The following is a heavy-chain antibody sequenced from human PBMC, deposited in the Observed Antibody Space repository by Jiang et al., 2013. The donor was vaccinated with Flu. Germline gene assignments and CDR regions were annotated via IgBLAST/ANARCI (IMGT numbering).Heavy chain of an antibody. CDR1: GGSISSYY. J-gene: IGHJ6*02. Sequence: TVSGGSISSYYWSWIRQPAGKGLEWIGRIYTSGSTNYNPSLKSRVTMSVDTSKNQFSLKLSSVTAADTAVYYCARGQNHYRRGYGMDVWGQGTTVTVSS. CDR3: ARGQNHYRRGYGMDV. CDR2: IYTSGST. V-gene: IGHV4-4*07. D-gene: IGHD1-14*01.